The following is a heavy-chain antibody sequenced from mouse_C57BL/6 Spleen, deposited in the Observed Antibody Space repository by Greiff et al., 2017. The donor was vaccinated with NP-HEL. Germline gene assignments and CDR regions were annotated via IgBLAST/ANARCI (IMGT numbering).Heavy chain of an antibody. CDR1: GYAFSSSW. CDR3: AREDYGNYGYYAMDY. CDR2: IYPGDGDT. V-gene: IGHV1-82*01. J-gene: IGHJ4*01. D-gene: IGHD2-1*01. Sequence: VQVVESGPELVKPGASVKISCKASGYAFSSSWMNWVKQRPGKGLEWIGRIYPGDGDTNYNGKFKGKATLTADKSSSTAYMQLSSLTSEDSAVYFCAREDYGNYGYYAMDYWGQGTSVTVSS.